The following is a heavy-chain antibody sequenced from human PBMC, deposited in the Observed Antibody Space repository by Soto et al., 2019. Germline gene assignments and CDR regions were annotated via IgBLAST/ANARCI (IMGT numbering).Heavy chain of an antibody. D-gene: IGHD3-10*01. V-gene: IGHV2-5*02. Sequence: SGPTLVNPTQTLTLTCTFSGFSLSTSGVGVGWIRQPPGKALELLALIYWDDDRRYNPSLKSRLAITKDTSKNQVVLTMSNMDLVDTATYYCAHRNTHYTWSYVIFDYWGQGTLVTVYS. CDR3: AHRNTHYTWSYVIFDY. CDR1: GFSLSTSGVG. J-gene: IGHJ4*02. CDR2: IYWDDDR.